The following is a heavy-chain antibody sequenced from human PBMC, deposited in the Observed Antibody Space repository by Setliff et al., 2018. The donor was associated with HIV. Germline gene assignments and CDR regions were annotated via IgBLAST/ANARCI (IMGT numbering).Heavy chain of an antibody. Sequence: SVKVSCKSSGGTFSRHTISWVRQAPGQGLEWMGGIIPTFGSTNYAQNFQGRVSIIADASTSTAYMELSSLRSEDTAVYYCARDNYYDTSGAIGYWGQGTLVTVSS. D-gene: IGHD3-22*01. CDR3: ARDNYYDTSGAIGY. CDR1: GGTFSRHT. CDR2: IIPTFGST. J-gene: IGHJ4*02. V-gene: IGHV1-69*13.